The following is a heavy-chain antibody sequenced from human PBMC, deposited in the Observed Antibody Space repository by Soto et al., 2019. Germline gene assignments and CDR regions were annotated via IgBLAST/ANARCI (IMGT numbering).Heavy chain of an antibody. Sequence: PGGSLRLSCAASGFTFSSYGMNWVRQAPGKGLEWVSSISSSSSYIYYADSVKGRFTISRDNAKNSLYLQMNSLRTEDTAVYYCARNIAARPRKGYGMDVWGQGTTVTVSS. D-gene: IGHD6-6*01. CDR1: GFTFSSYG. CDR3: ARNIAARPRKGYGMDV. J-gene: IGHJ6*02. V-gene: IGHV3-21*01. CDR2: ISSSSSYI.